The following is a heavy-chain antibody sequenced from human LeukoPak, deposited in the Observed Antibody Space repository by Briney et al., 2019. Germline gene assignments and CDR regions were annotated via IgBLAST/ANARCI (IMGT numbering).Heavy chain of an antibody. CDR3: AKGPLYSSSWYCDY. V-gene: IGHV3-30-3*01. D-gene: IGHD6-13*01. J-gene: IGHJ4*02. CDR1: GFTFSSYA. Sequence: GRSLRLSCAASGFTFSSYAMHWVRQAPGKGLEWVAVISYDGSNKYYADSVKGRFTISRDNSKNTLYLQMNSLRAEDTAVYYCAKGPLYSSSWYCDYWGQGTLVTVSS. CDR2: ISYDGSNK.